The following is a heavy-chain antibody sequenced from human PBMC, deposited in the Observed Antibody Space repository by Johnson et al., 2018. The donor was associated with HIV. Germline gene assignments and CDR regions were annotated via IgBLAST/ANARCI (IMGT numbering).Heavy chain of an antibody. CDR1: GFTFSSYA. V-gene: IGHV3-64*01. CDR3: AGRAHDAFDI. CDR2: ISSDGGSS. Sequence: MQLVESGGGLVQPGGSLRLSCAASGFTFSSYAMHLVRQAPGKGLEYVSAISSDGGSSYSANSVKGRFTISRDNSKNTLFLQMGSLRAEDMAVYYCAGRAHDAFDIWGQVTMVTVSS. J-gene: IGHJ3*02.